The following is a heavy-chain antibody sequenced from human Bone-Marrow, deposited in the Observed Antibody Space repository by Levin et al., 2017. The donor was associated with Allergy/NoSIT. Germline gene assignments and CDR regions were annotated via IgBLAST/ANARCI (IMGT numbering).Heavy chain of an antibody. CDR1: GFIFSSYA. CDR2: ISGSGGRK. J-gene: IGHJ4*02. Sequence: GGSLRLSCAASGFIFSSYAMNWVRQAPGKGLEWVSAISGSGGRKFYADSVKGRFSISGDNSKNTLYLQMNSLRVEDTAVYHCAKEKIPYCSSSSCYMPDYWGQGTLVTVSS. CDR3: AKEKIPYCSSSSCYMPDY. V-gene: IGHV3-23*01. D-gene: IGHD2-2*02.